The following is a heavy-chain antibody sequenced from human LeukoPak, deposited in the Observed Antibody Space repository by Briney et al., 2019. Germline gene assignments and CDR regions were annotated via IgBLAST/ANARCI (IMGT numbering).Heavy chain of an antibody. CDR3: ARDMNFAAGGEDY. Sequence: GASVTVSCNASGYPFTSYGINWQRLAPGQGLDLQGYISAYNGITNYPLKIQGRGIMTTGTSTSTAYLELRSLRSDDTAVYYCARDMNFAAGGEDYWGQGTLVTVSS. V-gene: IGHV1-18*01. CDR1: GYPFTSYG. J-gene: IGHJ4*02. D-gene: IGHD3-16*01. CDR2: ISAYNGIT.